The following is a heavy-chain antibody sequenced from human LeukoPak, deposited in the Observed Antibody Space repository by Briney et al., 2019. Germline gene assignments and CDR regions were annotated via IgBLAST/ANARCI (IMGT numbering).Heavy chain of an antibody. J-gene: IGHJ5*02. CDR1: GYSINNGYY. CDR2: IHHSGIM. Sequence: SETLSLTCTVSGYSINNGYYWGWIRQPPGKGLEWIGSIHHSGIMYYNPSLKSRVTISVDTSKNQFSLKLSSVTAADTAVYYCAQGGFDWSLYRGWFDPRGQGTLVTVPS. V-gene: IGHV4-38-2*02. CDR3: AQGGFDWSLYRGWFDP. D-gene: IGHD3-9*01.